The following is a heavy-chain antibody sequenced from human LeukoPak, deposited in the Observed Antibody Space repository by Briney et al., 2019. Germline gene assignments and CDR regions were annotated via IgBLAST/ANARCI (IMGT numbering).Heavy chain of an antibody. J-gene: IGHJ4*02. CDR3: AREASSTWYAMFDF. Sequence: SVKVSCKASGGTFSTNAISWVRQAPGQGLEWMATIIPIFGAPNYAPRFQGRVSVTADESTSTAYMELSSLRGEDTAVYYCAREASSTWYAMFDFWGQGTLVTVSS. CDR2: IIPIFGAP. V-gene: IGHV1-69*13. D-gene: IGHD2-2*01. CDR1: GGTFSTNA.